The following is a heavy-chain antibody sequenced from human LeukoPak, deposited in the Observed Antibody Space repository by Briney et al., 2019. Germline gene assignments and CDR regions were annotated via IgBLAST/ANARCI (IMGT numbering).Heavy chain of an antibody. CDR2: IYYSGTT. J-gene: IGHJ6*02. Sequence: SETLSLTCTVSGGSISSGGYYWSWIRQHPGEGLEWIGYIYYSGTTYYNPSLKSRLTIPVDTSKNQFSLKLSSVTAADTAVYYCARGGYYFYYGMDVWGQGTTVTVSS. V-gene: IGHV4-31*03. CDR3: ARGGYYFYYGMDV. CDR1: GGSISSGGYY.